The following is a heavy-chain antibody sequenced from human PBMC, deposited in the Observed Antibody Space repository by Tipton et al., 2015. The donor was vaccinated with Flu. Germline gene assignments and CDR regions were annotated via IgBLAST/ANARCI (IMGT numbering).Heavy chain of an antibody. D-gene: IGHD3-10*01. CDR2: MSASGSS. Sequence: TLSLTCTVSGDSMSSFYWTWIRQPAGKGLEWIGRMSASGSSKYKPSLKSRVTMSMDTSKNQFSLRLTSVTSADTAVYYCARGSGSGTDVTFYFWGQGTLVTVSS. V-gene: IGHV4-4*07. CDR1: GDSMSSFY. J-gene: IGHJ4*02. CDR3: ARGSGSGTDVTFYF.